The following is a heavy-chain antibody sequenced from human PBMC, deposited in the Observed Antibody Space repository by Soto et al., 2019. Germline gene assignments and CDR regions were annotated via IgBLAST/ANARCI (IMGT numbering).Heavy chain of an antibody. Sequence: SETLSLTCTVSGGSVSSGSYYWSWIRQPPGKGLEWIGYIYYSGSTNYNPSLKSRVTISVDTSKNQFSLKLSSVTASGTAVYYCGTGSQWYYGMDVWGQGTTVTVSS. J-gene: IGHJ6*02. CDR1: GGSVSSGSYY. D-gene: IGHD2-8*01. CDR2: IYYSGST. V-gene: IGHV4-61*01. CDR3: GTGSQWYYGMDV.